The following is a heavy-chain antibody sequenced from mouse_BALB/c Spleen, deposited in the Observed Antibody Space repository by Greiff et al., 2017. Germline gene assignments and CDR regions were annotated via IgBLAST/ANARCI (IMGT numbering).Heavy chain of an antibody. D-gene: IGHD2-1*01. CDR3: AREDGNYWFAY. CDR1: GYTFTSYV. J-gene: IGHJ3*01. V-gene: IGHV1-14*01. Sequence: VQLKQSGPELVKPGASVKMSCKASGYTFTSYVMHWVKQKPGQGLEWIGYINPYNDGTKYNEKFKGKATLTSDKSSSTAYMELSSLTSEDSAVYYCAREDGNYWFAYWGQGTLVTVSA. CDR2: INPYNDGT.